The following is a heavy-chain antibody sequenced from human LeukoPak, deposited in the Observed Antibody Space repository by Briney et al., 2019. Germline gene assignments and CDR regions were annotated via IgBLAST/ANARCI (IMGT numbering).Heavy chain of an antibody. CDR1: GFTVSRNY. CDR3: AREFGTTCSNFFDY. Sequence: GGSLRLSCAASGFTVSRNYMSWVRQAPGKGLEWVSVIHSDGSTYYADSVKGRFTISRGNSKNTLFLQMNSLRAEDTAVYYCAREFGTTCSNFFDYWGQGTPVTVSS. J-gene: IGHJ4*02. D-gene: IGHD2-2*01. V-gene: IGHV3-53*01. CDR2: IHSDGST.